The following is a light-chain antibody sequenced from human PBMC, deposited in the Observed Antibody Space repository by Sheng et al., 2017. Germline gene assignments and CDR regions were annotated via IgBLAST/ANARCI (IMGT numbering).Light chain of an antibody. CDR2: TAS. CDR3: QEYITYSWT. Sequence: DIQMTQSPSTLSASVGDRVTITCRASQSISNWLAWYQQKPGKAPKLLIYTASTLESGVPSRFSGSGSGAEFTLTISSLQPDDLATYYCQEYITYSWTFGQGTKVEIK. J-gene: IGKJ1*01. CDR1: QSISNW. V-gene: IGKV1-5*03.